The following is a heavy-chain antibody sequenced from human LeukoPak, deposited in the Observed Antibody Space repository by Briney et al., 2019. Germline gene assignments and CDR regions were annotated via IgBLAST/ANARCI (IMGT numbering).Heavy chain of an antibody. CDR3: ARELLGHGYNSGDFDY. D-gene: IGHD5-24*01. V-gene: IGHV3-7*01. J-gene: IGHJ4*02. CDR2: IKQDGSEK. Sequence: PGGSLRLSCAASGFTFSSYWMNWVRQAPGKGLEWVANIKQDGSEKYYVGSVKDRFTISRDNAKNSLYLQMNSLRAEDTAMYYCARELLGHGYNSGDFDYWGQGTLVTVSS. CDR1: GFTFSSYW.